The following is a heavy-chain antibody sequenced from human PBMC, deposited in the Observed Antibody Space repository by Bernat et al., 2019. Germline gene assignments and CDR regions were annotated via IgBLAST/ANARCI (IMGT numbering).Heavy chain of an antibody. V-gene: IGHV4-61*02. Sequence: QVQLQESGPGLVKPSQTLSLTCTVSGGSISSGSYYWSWIRQPAGKGLEWIGRIYTSGSTNDNPSLKSRVTISVDTSKNQFSLKLSSVTAADTAVYYCAREYTVTTLDSENQNNWGQGTLVTVSS. J-gene: IGHJ4*02. D-gene: IGHD4-17*01. CDR3: AREYTVTTLDSENQNN. CDR2: IYTSGST. CDR1: GGSISSGSYY.